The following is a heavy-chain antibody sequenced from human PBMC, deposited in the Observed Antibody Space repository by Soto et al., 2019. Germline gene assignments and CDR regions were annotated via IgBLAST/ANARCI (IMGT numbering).Heavy chain of an antibody. V-gene: IGHV2-5*02. CDR1: GFSLTTSGEG. J-gene: IGHJ4*02. CDR3: AHRTPAYNRGWDMGVFDC. Sequence: QITLQESGPTRVKSTQTLTLTCSFSGFSLTTSGEGVGLIRQPPGKALEWLALIYWDDDKRYSPSLKSRLSITKDTTKNQVDLTMTNMDPLDTATYYCAHRTPAYNRGWDMGVFDCWGQGALVTVSS. CDR2: IYWDDDK. D-gene: IGHD6-19*01.